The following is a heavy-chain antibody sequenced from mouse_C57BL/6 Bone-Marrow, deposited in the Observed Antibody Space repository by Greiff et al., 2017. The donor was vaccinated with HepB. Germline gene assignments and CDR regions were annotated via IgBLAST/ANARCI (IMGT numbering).Heavy chain of an antibody. J-gene: IGHJ3*01. Sequence: EVNLVESGGDLVKPGGSLKLSCAASGFTFSSYGMSWVRQTPDKRLEWVATISSGGSYTYYPDSVKGRFTISRDNAKNTLYLQMSSLKSEDTAMYYCARHPFAYWGQGTLVTVSA. V-gene: IGHV5-6*01. CDR1: GFTFSSYG. CDR2: ISSGGSYT. CDR3: ARHPFAY.